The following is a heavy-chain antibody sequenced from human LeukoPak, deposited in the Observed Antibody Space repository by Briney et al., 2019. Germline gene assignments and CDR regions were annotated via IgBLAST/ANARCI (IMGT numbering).Heavy chain of an antibody. CDR1: GFTFGRYW. D-gene: IGHD3-3*01. CDR3: ARLKDDVSKLDY. CDR2: INQGGSRL. Sequence: GGSLRLSCAGSGFTFGRYWMSWVRQAPGKGLEWVASINQGGSRLHYLDSVTGRFIISRDDAQNSLFLQMTRLRVDDTAVYYCARLKDDVSKLDYWGQGTLVSVSS. V-gene: IGHV3-7*01. J-gene: IGHJ4*02.